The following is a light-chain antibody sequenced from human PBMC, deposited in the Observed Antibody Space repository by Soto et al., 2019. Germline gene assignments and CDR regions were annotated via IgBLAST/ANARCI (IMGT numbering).Light chain of an antibody. V-gene: IGKV3-15*01. J-gene: IGKJ2*01. CDR3: QQYGNWPYT. CDR2: GAS. Sequence: EIVMTHSPATLSLSPGERATLSCRASQSVSNNLAWYQQKPGQAPSLLIYGASTRATAIPARFSGSGSGTEFTLTISSLQPEDFAVYFCQQYGNWPYTFGQGTRLEIK. CDR1: QSVSNN.